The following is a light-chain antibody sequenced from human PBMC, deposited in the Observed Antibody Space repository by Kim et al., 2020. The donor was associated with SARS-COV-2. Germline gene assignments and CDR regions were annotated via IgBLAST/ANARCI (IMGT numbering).Light chain of an antibody. CDR1: SSDVGRYNR. Sequence: QSGTISCTGTSSDVGRYNRVSWYQQPPGTAPKLIIYEVTNRPSGVPDRFSGSKSGNVASLTISGLRAEDEADYYCNSYTSTYRYVFGSGTKVTVL. CDR3: NSYTSTYRYV. V-gene: IGLV2-18*02. CDR2: EVT. J-gene: IGLJ1*01.